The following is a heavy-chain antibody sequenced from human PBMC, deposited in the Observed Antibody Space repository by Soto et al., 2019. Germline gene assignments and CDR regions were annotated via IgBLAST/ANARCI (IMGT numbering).Heavy chain of an antibody. V-gene: IGHV5-51*01. D-gene: IGHD5-12*01. CDR1: GYSFTSYW. CDR2: IYPGDSDT. CDR3: ARRGGVEMATIAYFDY. J-gene: IGHJ4*02. Sequence: LGESLKISCKGSGYSFTSYWIGWVRQMPGKGLEWMGIIYPGDSDTRYSPSFQGQVTISADKSISTAYLQWSSLKASDTAMYYCARRGGVEMATIAYFDYWGQGPLVTVYS.